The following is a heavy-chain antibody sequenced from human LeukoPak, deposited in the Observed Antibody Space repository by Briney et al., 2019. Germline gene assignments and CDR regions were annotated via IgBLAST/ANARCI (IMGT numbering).Heavy chain of an antibody. J-gene: IGHJ4*02. CDR3: ARVTDYGDYLYYFDY. D-gene: IGHD4-17*01. V-gene: IGHV1-2*02. CDR2: INPNSGGT. Sequence: ASVKVSCKASGYTFTGYYMHWVRQAPGQGLEWMGWINPNSGGTNYAQKLQGRVTMTTDTSTSTAYMELRSLRSDDTAVYYCARVTDYGDYLYYFDYWGQGTLVTVSS. CDR1: GYTFTGYY.